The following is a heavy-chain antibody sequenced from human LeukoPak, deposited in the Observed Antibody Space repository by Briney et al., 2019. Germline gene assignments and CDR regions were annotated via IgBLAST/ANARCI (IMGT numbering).Heavy chain of an antibody. CDR3: ARDPHSSGWIDY. V-gene: IGHV4-4*07. CDR1: GGSISSYY. D-gene: IGHD6-19*01. Sequence: SETLSLTCTVSGGSISSYYWSWIRQPAGKGLEWIGRIYTSGSTNYNPSLKSRVTMSVDTSKNQFSLKLSSVTAADTAVYYRARDPHSSGWIDYWGQGTLVTVSS. J-gene: IGHJ4*02. CDR2: IYTSGST.